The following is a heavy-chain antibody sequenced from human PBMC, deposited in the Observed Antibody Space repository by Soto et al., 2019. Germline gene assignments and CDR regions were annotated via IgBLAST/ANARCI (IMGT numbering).Heavy chain of an antibody. Sequence: QVQLVESGGGVVQPGRSLRLSCAASGFSFSTYVMHWVRQAPGKGLEWVAIILNDGSDKYYADSVKGRFTISRDNYKHTLYLQMNSLKYEDTAMYYCAREGVVGATRGYYFDNWGQGTLVTVSS. CDR1: GFSFSTYV. CDR2: ILNDGSDK. V-gene: IGHV3-30-3*01. D-gene: IGHD2-15*01. J-gene: IGHJ4*02. CDR3: AREGVVGATRGYYFDN.